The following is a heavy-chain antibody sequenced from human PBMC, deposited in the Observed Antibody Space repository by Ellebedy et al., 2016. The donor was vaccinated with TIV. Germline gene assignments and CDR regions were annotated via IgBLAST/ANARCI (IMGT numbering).Heavy chain of an antibody. CDR1: GGSISPYY. J-gene: IGHJ3*02. CDR2: IYYSGGT. D-gene: IGHD6-13*01. CDR3: ARVVWQQPVSYAFDI. Sequence: MLSETLSLTCAVSGGSISPYYWSWIRQPPGKGLEWIGYIYYSGGTNYNPSLKSRVTISVDTSKNHFSLRLTSVTAADTAVYYCARVVWQQPVSYAFDIWGQGTMVTVSS. V-gene: IGHV4-59*01.